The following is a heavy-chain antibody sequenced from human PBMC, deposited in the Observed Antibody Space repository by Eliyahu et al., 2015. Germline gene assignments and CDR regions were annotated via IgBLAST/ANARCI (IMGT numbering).Heavy chain of an antibody. CDR3: ARDMGRLDF. CDR2: IIPMIGKA. V-gene: IGHV1-69*01. J-gene: IGHJ4*02. CDR1: GGIFSNSG. Sequence: QVHLEQSGAAVKKPGSSVKVACKASGGIFSNSGFAWVRXAPGQGLEWVGGIIPMIGKANYARKFQGRVTITADESTSTVYMELTTLTSDDAAVFFCARDMGRLDFWGQGTQVTVSS. D-gene: IGHD3-10*01.